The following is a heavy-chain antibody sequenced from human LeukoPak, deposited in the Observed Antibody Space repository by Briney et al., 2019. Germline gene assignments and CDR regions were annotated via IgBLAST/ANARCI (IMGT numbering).Heavy chain of an antibody. CDR2: IYYSGST. J-gene: IGHJ4*02. Sequence: SEILSLTCTVSGGSISSYYWSWIRQPPGKGLEWIGYIYYSGSTNYNPSLKSRVTISVDTSKNQFSLKLSSVTAADTAVYYCARSIGYSSGWLGYWGQGTLVTVSS. D-gene: IGHD6-19*01. CDR3: ARSIGYSSGWLGY. CDR1: GGSISSYY. V-gene: IGHV4-59*01.